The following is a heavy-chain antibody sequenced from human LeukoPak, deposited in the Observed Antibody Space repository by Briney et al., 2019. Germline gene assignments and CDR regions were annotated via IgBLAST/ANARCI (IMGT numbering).Heavy chain of an antibody. CDR3: ARRPTRYYYYMDV. V-gene: IGHV1-2*02. CDR2: INPNSGGT. Sequence: GASVRVSCKASGYTFTGYYMHWVRQAPGQGLEWMGWINPNSGGTNYAQKFQGRVTMTRDTSISTAYMELRSLRSDDTAVYYCARRPTRYYYYMDVWGKGTTVTVSS. CDR1: GYTFTGYY. J-gene: IGHJ6*03.